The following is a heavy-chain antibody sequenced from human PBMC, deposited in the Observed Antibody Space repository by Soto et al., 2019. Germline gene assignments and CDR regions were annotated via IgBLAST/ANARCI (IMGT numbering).Heavy chain of an antibody. J-gene: IGHJ4*02. V-gene: IGHV1-69*08. CDR1: GGVFSTCS. CDR2: IIPILGTT. Sequence: SVKVYCRASGGVFSTCSFTCVRQAPGQGLEWMRRIIPILGTTDYAQKFQGRVTISRDTSASTAYMEVRSLRSEDTAFYYCAVYASGSYLGNWGQGTPVTVSS. CDR3: AVYASGSYLGN. D-gene: IGHD2-8*01.